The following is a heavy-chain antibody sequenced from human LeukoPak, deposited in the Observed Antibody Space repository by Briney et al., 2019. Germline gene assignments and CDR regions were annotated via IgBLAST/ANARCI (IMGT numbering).Heavy chain of an antibody. D-gene: IGHD6-19*01. CDR2: ISSSSGFI. V-gene: IGHV3-21*01. CDR1: GLTFSTYS. J-gene: IGHJ4*02. CDR3: AKGRSSGWYAY. Sequence: PGGSLRLSCAASGLTFSTYSMNWVRQAPGKGLEWVSSISSSSGFIYYADSVKGRFTISRDNAENSLYLQMNSLRAEDTAVYYCAKGRSSGWYAYWGQGTLVTVSS.